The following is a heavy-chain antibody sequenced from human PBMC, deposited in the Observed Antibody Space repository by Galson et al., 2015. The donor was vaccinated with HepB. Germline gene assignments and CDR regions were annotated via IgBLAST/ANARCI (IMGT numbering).Heavy chain of an antibody. CDR3: TRRGGGDNWHFGS. V-gene: IGHV3-49*03. CDR1: GFTFRDYA. D-gene: IGHD2-15*01. Sequence: SLRLSCAASGFTFRDYAMSWFRQAPGKGLEWVGFIRSNGDGGTTEYAASARGRFTISRDDSRSTAYLQMRSLKTEDTARYYCTRRGGGDNWHFGSWGQGALVTVSS. J-gene: IGHJ4*02. CDR2: IRSNGDGGTT.